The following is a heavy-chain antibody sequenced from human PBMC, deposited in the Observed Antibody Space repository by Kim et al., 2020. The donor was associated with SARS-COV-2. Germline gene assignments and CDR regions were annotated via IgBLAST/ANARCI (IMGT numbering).Heavy chain of an antibody. CDR3: ARVYSGYDTGYYYYYGMDV. D-gene: IGHD5-12*01. CDR1: GFTFSSYW. V-gene: IGHV3-7*04. J-gene: IGHJ6*02. Sequence: GGSLRLSCAASGFTFSSYWMSWVRQAPGKGLEWVANIKQDGSEKYYVDSVKGRFTISRDNAKNSLYLQMNSLRAEDTAVYYCARVYSGYDTGYYYYYGMDVWGQGTTVTVSS. CDR2: IKQDGSEK.